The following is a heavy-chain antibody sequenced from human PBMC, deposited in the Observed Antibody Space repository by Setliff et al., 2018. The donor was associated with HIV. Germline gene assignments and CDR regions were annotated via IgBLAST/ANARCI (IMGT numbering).Heavy chain of an antibody. CDR2: IYTSGNT. D-gene: IGHD7-27*01. Sequence: KPSETLSLTCTVSGDSISSGGYYWSWIRQPAGQGLEWIGRIYTSGNTNYNPSTNYNPSLKSRITISLETSRNQFSLRVTSVTAADTAVYYCARARLLGGFLSWGRGALVTVSS. V-gene: IGHV4-61*10. CDR1: GDSISSGGYY. J-gene: IGHJ5*02. CDR3: ARARLLGGFLS.